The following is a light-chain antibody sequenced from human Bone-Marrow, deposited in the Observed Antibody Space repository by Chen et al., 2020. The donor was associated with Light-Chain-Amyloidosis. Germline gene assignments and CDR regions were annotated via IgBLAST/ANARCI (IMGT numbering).Light chain of an antibody. CDR2: GAS. Sequence: EIVMTQSPATLSVSPGERATLSCRASQSVSSNLAWYQQKPGQAPRLLIYGASTRATGSPARFSGRGSGTEFTLTISSLQSEDFAVYYCQQYNNWPITFGQGTRLEIK. V-gene: IGKV3-15*01. J-gene: IGKJ5*01. CDR3: QQYNNWPIT. CDR1: QSVSSN.